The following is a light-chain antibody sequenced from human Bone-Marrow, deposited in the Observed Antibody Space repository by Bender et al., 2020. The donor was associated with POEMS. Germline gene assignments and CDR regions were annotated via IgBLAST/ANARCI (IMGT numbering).Light chain of an antibody. CDR1: SGDVGAYNY. J-gene: IGLJ2*01. Sequence: QSALTQPASKSGSPGQSITISCTGTSGDVGAYNYVSWYQQHPGKAPKLILYEVSSRPSGVSNRFSGSKSGNTASLTISGLQAEDEADYYCSSYAGSNTVVFGGGTKLTVL. V-gene: IGLV2-14*01. CDR3: SSYAGSNTVV. CDR2: EVS.